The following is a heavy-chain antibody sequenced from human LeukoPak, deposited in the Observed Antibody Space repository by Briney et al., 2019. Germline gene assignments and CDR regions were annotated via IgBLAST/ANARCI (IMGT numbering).Heavy chain of an antibody. CDR3: ARDNFLSY. CDR2: YYSGST. Sequence: SQTLSLTCTVSGGSISSGDYYWSWIRQPPGKGLEWLGYYYSGSTYYNPSLQSRISISIDRSKSQFSLRLSSVTAADTAVYYCARDNFLSYWGQGTLVTVSS. V-gene: IGHV4-30-4*01. D-gene: IGHD2/OR15-2a*01. CDR1: GGSISSGDYY. J-gene: IGHJ4*02.